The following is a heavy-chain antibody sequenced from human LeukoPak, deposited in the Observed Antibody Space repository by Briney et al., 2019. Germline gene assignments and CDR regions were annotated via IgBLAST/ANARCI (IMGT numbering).Heavy chain of an antibody. D-gene: IGHD6-19*01. CDR1: GGSINNYF. V-gene: IGHV4-59*01. Sequence: SETLSLTCTVSGGSINNYFWSWIRQPPGKGLEWIGYIYDSGSTNYNPSLKSRVTISVDTSKNQFSLNLSSVTAADTAVYYCARGFGRDSSHWYMTWAQGTLVTVSS. CDR2: IYDSGST. J-gene: IGHJ5*02. CDR3: ARGFGRDSSHWYMT.